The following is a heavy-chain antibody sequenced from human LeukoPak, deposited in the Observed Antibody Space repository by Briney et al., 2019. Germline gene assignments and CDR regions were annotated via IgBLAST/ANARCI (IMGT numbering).Heavy chain of an antibody. J-gene: IGHJ4*02. D-gene: IGHD6-13*01. CDR3: AREMYSSSWYFDY. Sequence: PSETLSLTCAVYGGSFSGYYWSWIRQPPGKGLEWIGEINHSGSTYYNPSLKSRVTISVDTSKNQFSLKLSSVTAADTAVYYCAREMYSSSWYFDYWGQGTLVTVSS. CDR2: INHSGST. V-gene: IGHV4-34*09. CDR1: GGSFSGYY.